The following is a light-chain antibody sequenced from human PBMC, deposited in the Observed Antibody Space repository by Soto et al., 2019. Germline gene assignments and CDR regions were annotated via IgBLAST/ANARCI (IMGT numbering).Light chain of an antibody. V-gene: IGKV3-15*01. Sequence: EIVMTQSPATLSVSPGERATLSCRASQSVSSNLAWYQQKPGQAPRLLIYGASTRATGIPARFSGSGSRTEFTLTISSLQSEDFAVYYCQQYNNWRTFGQGTKVGIK. J-gene: IGKJ1*01. CDR1: QSVSSN. CDR2: GAS. CDR3: QQYNNWRT.